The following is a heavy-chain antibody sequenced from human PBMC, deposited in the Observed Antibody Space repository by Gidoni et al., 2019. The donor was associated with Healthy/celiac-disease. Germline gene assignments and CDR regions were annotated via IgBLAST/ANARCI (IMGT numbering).Heavy chain of an antibody. CDR3: ARQAYDMLDRGEYFQH. CDR1: GYSFTSYW. D-gene: IGHD2-8*01. CDR2: IYAGDSDT. J-gene: IGHJ1*01. Sequence: EVQLVQSGAAVQKPGASLKISCTGSGYSFTSYWIGWVRQMPGKGREWMGIIYAGDSDTRYSPSFQGRVTISADKTISTAYLQWSSLKASDTAMYYCARQAYDMLDRGEYFQHWGQGTLVTVSS. V-gene: IGHV5-51*01.